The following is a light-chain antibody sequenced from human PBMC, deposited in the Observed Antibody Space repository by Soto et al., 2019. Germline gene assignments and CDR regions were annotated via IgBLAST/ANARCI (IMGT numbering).Light chain of an antibody. CDR3: QQYESSPIT. Sequence: EIVLTQSPGTLSLSPGEGATLSCRASQSLSNFFLAWYQQKPGQAPRLLIYGTSIRATGIPDRFSGSGSETDFTLTVNRLEPEDFAVYYCQQYESSPITFGQGTRLENK. CDR1: QSLSNFF. V-gene: IGKV3-20*01. CDR2: GTS. J-gene: IGKJ5*01.